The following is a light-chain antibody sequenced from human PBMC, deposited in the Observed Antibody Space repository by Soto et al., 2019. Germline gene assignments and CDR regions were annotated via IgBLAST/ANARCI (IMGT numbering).Light chain of an antibody. J-gene: IGKJ1*01. Sequence: EIVMTQSPATLSVSPGERTTLSCRASQSVGNNLAWYQQKPGQAPRLLIYGAYTRATGIPARFSGSGSGTDFTLTISSLQPEDFAVYYCQHYNYWPPKTFGQGTKVEMK. CDR3: QHYNYWPPKT. CDR2: GAY. CDR1: QSVGNN. V-gene: IGKV3-15*01.